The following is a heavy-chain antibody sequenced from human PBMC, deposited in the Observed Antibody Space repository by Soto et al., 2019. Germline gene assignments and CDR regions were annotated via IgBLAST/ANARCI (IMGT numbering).Heavy chain of an antibody. J-gene: IGHJ4*02. CDR1: GFSFSNSG. V-gene: IGHV3-30*03. CDR2: ISFDGDK. Sequence: QVQLVESGGGVVQPGTSLRLSCTASGFSFSNSGMQWVRQTPGKGLEWVALISFDGDKYYVDSVKGRFTISRDNPTNTVYLQMNRLRPEDTAVYYCARDYARGWCQFWGQGTLVTDSS. D-gene: IGHD2-8*02. CDR3: ARDYARGWCQF.